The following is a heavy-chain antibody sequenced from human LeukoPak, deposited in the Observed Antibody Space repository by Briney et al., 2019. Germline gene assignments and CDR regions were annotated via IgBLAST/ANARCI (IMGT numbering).Heavy chain of an antibody. V-gene: IGHV1-2*02. J-gene: IGHJ5*02. CDR2: INPNSGGT. Sequence: ASVKVSCKASGYTXTGHYMHGVRQAPGQGLEWMGWINPNSGGTKYAQKFQGRVTLTRDTPISTAYMELSRLRCDDTAVYYCARSYDFWSGPPFDPWGQGILVTVSS. CDR3: ARSYDFWSGPPFDP. D-gene: IGHD3-3*01. CDR1: GYTXTGHY.